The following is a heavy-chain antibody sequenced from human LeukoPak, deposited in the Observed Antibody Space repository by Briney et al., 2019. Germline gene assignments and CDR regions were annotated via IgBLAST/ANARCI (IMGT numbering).Heavy chain of an antibody. V-gene: IGHV3-66*01. J-gene: IGHJ3*02. Sequence: GRSLRLSCAASGFTVISNYMSWVRHAPGKGLEWVSFIYSGGSTYYADSVKGRFTISSDNSKNTLYLQMNCLRAQATAVYSCARAPPGLEDAFHIWRQGTMDTVSS. CDR2: IYSGGST. CDR3: ARAPPGLEDAFHI. CDR1: GFTVISNY.